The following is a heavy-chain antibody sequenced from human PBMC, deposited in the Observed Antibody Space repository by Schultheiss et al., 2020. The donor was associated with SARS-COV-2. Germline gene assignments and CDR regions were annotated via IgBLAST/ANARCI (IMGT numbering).Heavy chain of an antibody. D-gene: IGHD3-10*01. CDR2: IVVGSGNT. CDR1: GFTFTRSA. Sequence: SVKVSCKASGFTFTRSAVQWVRQARGQRLEWIGWIVVGSGNTNYAQKFQERVTITRDMSTSTAYMELSSLRSEDTAVYYCAAELLTAGGFDYWGQGTLVTVSS. J-gene: IGHJ4*02. CDR3: AAELLTAGGFDY. V-gene: IGHV1-58*01.